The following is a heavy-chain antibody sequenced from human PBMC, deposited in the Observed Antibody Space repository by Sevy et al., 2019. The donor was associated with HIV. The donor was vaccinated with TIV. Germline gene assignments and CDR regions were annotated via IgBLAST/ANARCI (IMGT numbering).Heavy chain of an antibody. Sequence: SETLSLTCTVSGASINSGNYYWSWIRQPAGKGLEWLGRVHTCGDTNPNPPLKSRATKSMDTSQNQFSLKLSSVTAADTAVYYCARERVGLDVVRGVRQWFDPWGQGTLVTVSS. V-gene: IGHV4-61*02. D-gene: IGHD3-10*01. CDR1: GASINSGNYY. CDR2: VHTCGDT. CDR3: ARERVGLDVVRGVRQWFDP. J-gene: IGHJ5*02.